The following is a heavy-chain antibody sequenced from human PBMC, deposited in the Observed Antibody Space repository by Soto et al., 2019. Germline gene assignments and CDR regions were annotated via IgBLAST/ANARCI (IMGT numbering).Heavy chain of an antibody. J-gene: IGHJ4*02. CDR1: GYTFTSYG. V-gene: IGHV1-18*04. CDR2: ISAYNGNT. D-gene: IGHD3-22*01. Sequence: ASVKVSCKASGYTFTSYGISWVRQAPGQGLEWMGWISAYNGNTNYAQKLQGRVTMTTDTSTSTAYMELRSLRSDDTAVYYCAREMPPPYNYDSSGYRLDYWGQGTLVTVSS. CDR3: AREMPPPYNYDSSGYRLDY.